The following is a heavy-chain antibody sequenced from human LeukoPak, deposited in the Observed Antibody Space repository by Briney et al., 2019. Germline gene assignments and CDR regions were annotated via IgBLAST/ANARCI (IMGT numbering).Heavy chain of an antibody. D-gene: IGHD3-22*01. CDR1: GLTFSTYS. J-gene: IGHJ4*02. CDR3: ASIQGWDYYDSSGYSDY. Sequence: GGSLRLSCAASGLTFSTYSMNWVRQAPGKGLEWVSSISSSTSYIYYADSLKGRFTISRDNAKNSLYLQMNSLRAEDTAVYYCASIQGWDYYDSSGYSDYWGQGTLVTVSS. CDR2: ISSSTSYI. V-gene: IGHV3-21*01.